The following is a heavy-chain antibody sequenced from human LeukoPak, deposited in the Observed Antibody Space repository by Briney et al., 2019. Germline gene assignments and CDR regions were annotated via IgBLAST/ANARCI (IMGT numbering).Heavy chain of an antibody. Sequence: SETLSLTCTVSGGSISSYYWSWIRQPAGKGLEWIGRIYTSGSTYYNPSLKSRVTISVDTSKNQFSLKLSSVTAADTAVYYCASGKPLDYYDSSGYYRTYYFDYWGQGTLVTVSS. CDR2: IYTSGST. CDR3: ASGKPLDYYDSSGYYRTYYFDY. CDR1: GGSISSYY. J-gene: IGHJ4*02. V-gene: IGHV4-4*07. D-gene: IGHD3-22*01.